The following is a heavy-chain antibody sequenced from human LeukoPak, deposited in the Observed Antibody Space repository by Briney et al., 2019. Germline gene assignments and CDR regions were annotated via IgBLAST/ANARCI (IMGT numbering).Heavy chain of an antibody. V-gene: IGHV3-49*04. Sequence: PGGSLRLSCTASGFTFGDYAMSWVRQAPGKGLEWVGFIRSKAYGGTTEYAASVKGRFTISRDDSKSIAYLQMNSLKTEDTAVYYCTRDQPRVVPAAISYYYYYMDVWGKGTTVTVSS. J-gene: IGHJ6*03. CDR1: GFTFGDYA. D-gene: IGHD2-2*01. CDR2: IRSKAYGGTT. CDR3: TRDQPRVVPAAISYYYYYMDV.